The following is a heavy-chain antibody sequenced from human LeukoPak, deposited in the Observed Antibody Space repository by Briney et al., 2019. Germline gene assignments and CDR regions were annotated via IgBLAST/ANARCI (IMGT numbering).Heavy chain of an antibody. D-gene: IGHD5-24*01. CDR3: ARGGFEMATESNYYYYYGMDV. CDR2: IYYSGST. J-gene: IGHJ6*02. Sequence: PSETLSLTCTVSGGSVSSGSYYWSWIRQPPGKGLEWIGYIYYSGSTNYNPSLKSRVTISVDTSKNQFSLKLGSVTAADTAVYYCARGGFEMATESNYYYYYGMDVWGQGTTVTVSS. V-gene: IGHV4-61*01. CDR1: GGSVSSGSYY.